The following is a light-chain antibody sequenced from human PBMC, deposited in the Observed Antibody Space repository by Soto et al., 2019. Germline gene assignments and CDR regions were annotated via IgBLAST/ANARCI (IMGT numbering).Light chain of an antibody. CDR3: QQYDSSPKT. Sequence: EIVLTQSPATLSLSPGERATLSCRASHTVGSYLAWFRQTPGQAPRLLIYDTSIRATGIPARFSGSGSGTDFTLTISSLEAEDFAVYYCQQYDSSPKTFGQGTKVDIK. CDR1: HTVGSY. J-gene: IGKJ1*01. V-gene: IGKV3-11*01. CDR2: DTS.